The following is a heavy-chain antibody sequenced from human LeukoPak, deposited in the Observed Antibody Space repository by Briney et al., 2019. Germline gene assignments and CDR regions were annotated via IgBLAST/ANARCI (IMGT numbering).Heavy chain of an antibody. CDR1: GGSISSSSYY. V-gene: IGHV4-39*01. CDR3: ARHRKTTGTTSYYYMDV. Sequence: SETLSLTCTVSGGSISSSSYYWGWIRQPPGKGLEWIGSIYYSGSTYYNPSLKSRVTISVDTSKIQFSLKLSSVTAADTAVYYCARHRKTTGTTSYYYMDVWGKGTTVTVSS. D-gene: IGHD1-1*01. J-gene: IGHJ6*03. CDR2: IYYSGST.